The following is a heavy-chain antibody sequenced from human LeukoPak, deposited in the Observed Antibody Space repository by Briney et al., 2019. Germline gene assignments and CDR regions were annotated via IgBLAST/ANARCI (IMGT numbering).Heavy chain of an antibody. D-gene: IGHD2-2*01. J-gene: IGHJ4*02. Sequence: ASVKVSCKASGGTFSSYAISWVRQAPGQGLEWMGGIIPIFGTANYAQKFQGRVTITADESTSTAYMELSSLRSEDTAVYYCARGGRYCSSTSCLYYFDYWGQGTLVTVSS. V-gene: IGHV1-69*13. CDR1: GGTFSSYA. CDR2: IIPIFGTA. CDR3: ARGGRYCSSTSCLYYFDY.